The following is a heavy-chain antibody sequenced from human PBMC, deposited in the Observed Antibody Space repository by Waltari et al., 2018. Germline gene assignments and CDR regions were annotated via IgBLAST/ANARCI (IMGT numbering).Heavy chain of an antibody. CDR2: MFPGDSDT. CDR1: GYRFSVFW. V-gene: IGHV5-51*03. Sequence: EVQMAQSGAQLKKPGEHLKTSCVTSGYRFSVFWFGWLRQKPGKGLGWMGIMFPGDSDTRYTPSFECQVSISVDTSLTTTYLHWTTLKASDTATYYCAMTDDFGDYFRLDYWGQGTLLTVS. J-gene: IGHJ4*02. D-gene: IGHD4-17*01. CDR3: AMTDDFGDYFRLDY.